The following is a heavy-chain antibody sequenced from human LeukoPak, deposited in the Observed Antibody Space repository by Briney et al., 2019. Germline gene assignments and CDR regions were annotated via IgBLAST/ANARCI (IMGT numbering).Heavy chain of an antibody. D-gene: IGHD6-13*01. J-gene: IGHJ3*02. CDR2: FDPEDGET. Sequence: APVKVSCKVSGYTLTELSMHWVRQAPGKGLEWMGGFDPEDGETIYAQKFQGRVTMTEDTSTDTAYMELSSLRSEDTAVYYCATGVAAAGPWDAFDIWGQGTMVTVSS. CDR3: ATGVAAAGPWDAFDI. V-gene: IGHV1-24*01. CDR1: GYTLTELS.